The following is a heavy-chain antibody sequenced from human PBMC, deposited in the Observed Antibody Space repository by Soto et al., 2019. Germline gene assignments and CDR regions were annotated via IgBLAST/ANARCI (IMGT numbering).Heavy chain of an antibody. CDR2: ISSSGSTI. CDR3: ARGEGMGGLHIVATIGVGYYYYMDV. J-gene: IGHJ6*03. Sequence: QVQLVESGGGLVKPGGSLRLSCAASGFTFSDYYMSWIRQAPGKGLEWVSYISSSGSTIYYADSVKGRFTISRDNAKNSLYLQMNSLRDEETAVYYCARGEGMGGLHIVATIGVGYYYYMDVWGKGTTVTVSS. D-gene: IGHD5-12*01. V-gene: IGHV3-11*01. CDR1: GFTFSDYY.